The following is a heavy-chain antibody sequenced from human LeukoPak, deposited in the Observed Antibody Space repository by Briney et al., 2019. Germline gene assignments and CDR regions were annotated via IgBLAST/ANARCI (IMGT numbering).Heavy chain of an antibody. D-gene: IGHD6-19*01. J-gene: IGHJ4*02. CDR2: INAGNGNT. Sequence: ASVKVSCKASGYTFTSYAMHWVRQAPGQRLEWMGWINAGNGNTKYSQKFQGRVTITRDTSASTAYMELSSLRSEDTAVYYCARIQYSRGWYDYWGQGTLVTVSS. CDR1: GYTFTSYA. V-gene: IGHV1-3*01. CDR3: ARIQYSRGWYDY.